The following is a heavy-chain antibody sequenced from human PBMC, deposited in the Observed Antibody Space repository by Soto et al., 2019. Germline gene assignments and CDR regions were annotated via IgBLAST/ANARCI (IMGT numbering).Heavy chain of an antibody. CDR3: AREIPSSGYFDY. Sequence: SETLSLTCTVSGGSVSGHFWSWIRQPPGEGLEWIGYISHRGSTDYNPSLKSRLTISLDTSKNQFSLQLTSVTAADTAVYYCAREIPSSGYFDYWGQGTLVTVSS. J-gene: IGHJ4*02. CDR1: GGSVSGHF. V-gene: IGHV4-59*02. CDR2: ISHRGST. D-gene: IGHD3-10*01.